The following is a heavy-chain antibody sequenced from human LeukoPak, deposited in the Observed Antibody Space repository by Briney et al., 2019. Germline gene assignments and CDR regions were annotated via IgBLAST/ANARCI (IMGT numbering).Heavy chain of an antibody. J-gene: IGHJ4*02. Sequence: GGSLRLSCADSGFTVSSNYMSWVRQAPGKGLEWVSVIYSGGSTYYADSVKGRFTISRDNSKNTLYLQMNSLRAEDTAVYYCARDRHDLSHFDYWGQGTLVTVSS. CDR2: IYSGGST. V-gene: IGHV3-66*02. CDR1: GFTVSSNY. D-gene: IGHD3-3*01. CDR3: ARDRHDLSHFDY.